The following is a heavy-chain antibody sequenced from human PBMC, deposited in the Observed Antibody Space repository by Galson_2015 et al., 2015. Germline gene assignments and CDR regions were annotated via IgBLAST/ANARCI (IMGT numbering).Heavy chain of an antibody. V-gene: IGHV3-30*18. CDR3: AKSVQAVAGKLPKD. CDR1: GFAFSSYG. D-gene: IGHD6-19*01. Sequence: LRLSCAASGFAFSSYGMHWVRQAPGKGLEWVAVISYDGSNKYYADSVKGRFTISRDNSKNTLYLQMNSLRAEDTAVYYCAKSVQAVAGKLPKDWGQGTLVTVSS. CDR2: ISYDGSNK. J-gene: IGHJ4*02.